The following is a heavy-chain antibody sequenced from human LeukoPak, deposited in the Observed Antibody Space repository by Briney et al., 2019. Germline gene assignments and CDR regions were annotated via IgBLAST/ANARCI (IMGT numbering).Heavy chain of an antibody. CDR2: ISSDGGDT. V-gene: IGHV3-64*01. Sequence: SGGSLRLSCAASGFTFSNYAMHWVRQAPGRGLEYVSAISSDGGDTYYANSVKDRFTISRDNSKNTLFLQMGSLRAEDMAVYYCARVLYCSGCPCYYPLDYWGQGTLVTVSS. CDR1: GFTFSNYA. CDR3: ARVLYCSGCPCYYPLDY. D-gene: IGHD2-15*01. J-gene: IGHJ4*02.